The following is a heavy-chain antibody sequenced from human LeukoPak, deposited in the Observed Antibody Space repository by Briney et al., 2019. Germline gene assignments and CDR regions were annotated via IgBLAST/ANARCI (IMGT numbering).Heavy chain of an antibody. CDR1: GYTFTSYA. CDR2: INAGNGNT. CDR3: ARGPKGSGWYDSHY. V-gene: IGHV1-3*01. J-gene: IGHJ4*02. D-gene: IGHD6-19*01. Sequence: ASVKVSCKASGYTFTSYAMHWVRQAPGQRLEWMGWINAGNGNTKYSQKFQGRVTITRDKSTSTAYMELSSLRSEDTAVYYCARGPKGSGWYDSHYWGQGTLVTVSS.